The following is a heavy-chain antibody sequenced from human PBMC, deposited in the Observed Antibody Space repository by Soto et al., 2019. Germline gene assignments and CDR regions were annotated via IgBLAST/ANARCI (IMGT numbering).Heavy chain of an antibody. CDR1: GFTFSSYA. D-gene: IGHD2-8*01. V-gene: IGHV3-23*01. Sequence: GSLRLSCAASGFTFSSYAMSWVRQAPGKGLEWVSAISGSGGSTYYADSVKGRFTISRDNSKNTLYLQMNSLRAEDAAVYYCARGCTVSIPRNWFDHWGQGTLVTVSS. CDR2: ISGSGGST. J-gene: IGHJ5*02. CDR3: ARGCTVSIPRNWFDH.